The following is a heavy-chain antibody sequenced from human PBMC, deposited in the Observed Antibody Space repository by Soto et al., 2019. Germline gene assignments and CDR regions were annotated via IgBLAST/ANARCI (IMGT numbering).Heavy chain of an antibody. CDR1: GVTFTTNA. Sequence: GGSLRLSVVASGVTFTTNAMDWVRKAPGKGLEWVSFISGDDGSGNYADSVKGRFTISRDNSKNTLYLQMNSLRAEDTAIYYCVKEASGWKSRGSFDLWGRGTMVTVS. D-gene: IGHD6-19*01. V-gene: IGHV3-23*01. J-gene: IGHJ3*01. CDR2: ISGDDGSG. CDR3: VKEASGWKSRGSFDL.